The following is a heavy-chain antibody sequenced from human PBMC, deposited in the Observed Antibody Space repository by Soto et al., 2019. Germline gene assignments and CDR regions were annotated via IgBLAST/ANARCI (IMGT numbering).Heavy chain of an antibody. Sequence: EVQLLESGGDFVQPGGSLRLSCAASEFMFASYAMAWVRQAPGKGLEWVSAISDSGHGHSTYYADSVTGRFTIYRDNSKTTLYLQMNSLRVDDTAIYYCAKDNSPEGWNPFYFDSWGQGIRVTVSS. CDR1: EFMFASYA. CDR3: AKDNSPEGWNPFYFDS. V-gene: IGHV3-23*01. J-gene: IGHJ4*02. CDR2: ISDSGHGHST. D-gene: IGHD1-1*01.